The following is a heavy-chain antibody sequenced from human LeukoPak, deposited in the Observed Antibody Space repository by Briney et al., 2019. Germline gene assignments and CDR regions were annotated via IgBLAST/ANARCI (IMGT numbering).Heavy chain of an antibody. V-gene: IGHV1-24*01. CDR1: GYTLTELS. Sequence: ASVKVSCKVSGYTLTELSMHWVRQAPGKGLEWMGGFDPEDGETIYAQKLQGRVTMTTDTSTSTAYMELRSLRSDDTAVYYCARDRTEMAENPGDYWGQGTLVTVSS. D-gene: IGHD5-24*01. CDR2: FDPEDGET. CDR3: ARDRTEMAENPGDY. J-gene: IGHJ4*02.